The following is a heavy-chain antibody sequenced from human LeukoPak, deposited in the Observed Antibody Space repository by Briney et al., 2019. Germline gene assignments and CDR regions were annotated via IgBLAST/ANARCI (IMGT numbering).Heavy chain of an antibody. V-gene: IGHV1-8*02. CDR3: ARARGDIVVVPAAQFDP. CDR2: MNPNSGNT. J-gene: IGHJ5*02. CDR1: GYTFTSYD. Sequence: ASVKVSCKASGYTFTSYDINWVRQATGQGLEWMGWMNPNSGNTGYAQKLQGRVTMTTDTSTSTAYMELRSLRSDDTAVYYCARARGDIVVVPAAQFDPWGQGTLVTVPS. D-gene: IGHD2-2*01.